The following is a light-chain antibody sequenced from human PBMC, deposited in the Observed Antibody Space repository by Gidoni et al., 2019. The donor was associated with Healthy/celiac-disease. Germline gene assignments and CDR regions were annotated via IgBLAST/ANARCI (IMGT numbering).Light chain of an antibody. CDR2: AAS. Sequence: EIQMTQSPSSLSASVGDRVTITCRASQSISSYLNWYQQKPGKAPKLLIYAASSLQSGVPSRCSGSGSETDFTLTISSLQAEDFATYYCQHSYSTITFGQGTRLEIK. CDR3: QHSYSTIT. J-gene: IGKJ5*01. V-gene: IGKV1-39*01. CDR1: QSISSY.